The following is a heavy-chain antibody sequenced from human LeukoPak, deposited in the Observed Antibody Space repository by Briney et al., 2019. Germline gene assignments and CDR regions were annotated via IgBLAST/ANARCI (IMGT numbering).Heavy chain of an antibody. CDR2: INPNSGGT. CDR1: GYTFIGYY. Sequence: ASVKVSCKASGYTFIGYYMHWVRQAPGQGLEWMGWINPNSGGTNYAQKFQGRVTMTRDTSISTAYMEVSRLTSDDTAVYYCARYSVVPSAFFDYWGQGTLVTVSS. J-gene: IGHJ4*02. D-gene: IGHD2-8*01. V-gene: IGHV1-2*02. CDR3: ARYSVVPSAFFDY.